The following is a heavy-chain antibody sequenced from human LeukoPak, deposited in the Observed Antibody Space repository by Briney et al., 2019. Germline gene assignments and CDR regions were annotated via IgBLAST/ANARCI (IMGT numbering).Heavy chain of an antibody. V-gene: IGHV3-23*01. D-gene: IGHD3-22*01. J-gene: IGHJ4*02. CDR1: GFTFSSYS. CDR3: AKRDSSGSYPYYFDY. Sequence: GGSLRLSCAASGFTFSSYSMNWVRQAPGKGLEWVSAIGGSDGSTYYADSVKGRSTISRDNSKNTLYLQMNSLRAEDTAVYYCAKRDSSGSYPYYFDYWGQGTLVTVSS. CDR2: IGGSDGST.